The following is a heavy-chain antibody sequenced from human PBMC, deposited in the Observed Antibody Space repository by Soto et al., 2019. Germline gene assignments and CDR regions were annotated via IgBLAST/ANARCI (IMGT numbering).Heavy chain of an antibody. CDR2: INAGNGNT. V-gene: IGHV1-3*01. CDR1: GYTFTSYA. J-gene: IGHJ6*03. Sequence: QVQLVQSGAEVKKPGASVKVSCKASGYTFTSYAMHWVHQAPGQRLEWMGWINAGNGNTKYSQKFQGKVTITRDTSASTAYMELSSLRSEDTAVYYCARGLYSSSWYYYYYMDVWGKGTTVTVSS. CDR3: ARGLYSSSWYYYYYMDV. D-gene: IGHD6-13*01.